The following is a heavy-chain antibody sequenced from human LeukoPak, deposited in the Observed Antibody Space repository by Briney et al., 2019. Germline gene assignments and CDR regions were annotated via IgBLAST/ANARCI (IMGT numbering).Heavy chain of an antibody. D-gene: IGHD2-2*01. CDR3: ARDGIVGDCSSTSCYEIDYDFDY. Sequence: SVKLSCKASGRTFSSYAISWVRQAPGQGLEWMGRIIPILGIANYEQKFQGRVTITADTSTSTAYMELSSLRSEDTVVYYCARDGIVGDCSSTSCYEIDYDFDYWGQGTLVTVSS. CDR1: GRTFSSYA. V-gene: IGHV1-69*04. J-gene: IGHJ4*02. CDR2: IIPILGIA.